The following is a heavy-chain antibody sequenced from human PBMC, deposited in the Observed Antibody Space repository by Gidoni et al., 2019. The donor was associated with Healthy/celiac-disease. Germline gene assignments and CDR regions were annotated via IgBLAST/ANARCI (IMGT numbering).Heavy chain of an antibody. D-gene: IGHD3-3*01. J-gene: IGHJ1*01. V-gene: IGHV4-31*03. CDR2: IYYSGST. CDR1: GGSISSGGYY. Sequence: QVQLQESGPGLVKPSQTLSLTCTVSGGSISSGGYYWSWIRQHPGKGLEWIGYIYYSGSTYYNPSLKSRVTISVDTSKNQFSLKLNSVTAADTAVYYCAVFYDFWSGYSKGYFQHWGQGTLVTVSS. CDR3: AVFYDFWSGYSKGYFQH.